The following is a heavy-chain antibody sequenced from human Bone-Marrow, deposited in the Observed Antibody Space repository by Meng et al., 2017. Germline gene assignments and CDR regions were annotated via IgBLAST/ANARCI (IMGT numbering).Heavy chain of an antibody. Sequence: GQLVESGGGLVQPGGSLRLSCAASGFTFSSYAMHWVRQAPGKGLEWVAVISYDGSNKYYADSVKGRFTISRDNSKNTLYLQMNSLRAEDTAVYYCARDRGGIDYWGQGTLVTVSS. CDR2: ISYDGSNK. J-gene: IGHJ4*02. CDR3: ARDRGGIDY. V-gene: IGHV3-30*01. D-gene: IGHD2-15*01. CDR1: GFTFSSYA.